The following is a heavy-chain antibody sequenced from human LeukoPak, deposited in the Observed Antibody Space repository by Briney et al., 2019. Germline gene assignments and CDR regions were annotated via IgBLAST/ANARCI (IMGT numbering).Heavy chain of an antibody. V-gene: IGHV4-59*01. CDR3: ARSLWFGELLSAFGI. D-gene: IGHD3-10*01. CDR2: IYYSGST. J-gene: IGHJ3*02. Sequence: SETLSLTCTVSGDFITAYYWSWIRQPPGKGLEWIGYIYYSGSTNYNPSLKSRVTISVDTSKNQFSLKLSSVTAADTAVYYCARSLWFGELLSAFGIWGQGTMVTVSS. CDR1: GDFITAYY.